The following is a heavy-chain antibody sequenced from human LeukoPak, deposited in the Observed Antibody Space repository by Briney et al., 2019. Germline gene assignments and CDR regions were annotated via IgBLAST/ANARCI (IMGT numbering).Heavy chain of an antibody. D-gene: IGHD3-3*01. Sequence: SETLSLTCAVYGGSFSGYYWSWIRQPPGKGLEWIGEINHSGSTNYNPSLKSRVTISADTSKNQFSLKLSSVTAADTAVYYCARGLARIFGASYYFDYWGQGTLVTVSS. CDR2: INHSGST. V-gene: IGHV4-34*01. CDR3: ARGLARIFGASYYFDY. J-gene: IGHJ4*02. CDR1: GGSFSGYY.